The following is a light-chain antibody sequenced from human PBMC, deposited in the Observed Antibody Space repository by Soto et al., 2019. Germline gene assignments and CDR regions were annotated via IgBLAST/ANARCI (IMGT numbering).Light chain of an antibody. CDR2: SAS. Sequence: DIQLTQSPSFLSASVGARVTITCPASQDIRNHLAWYQQLPGKAPNLVIYSASTLQSGVPSRFSGSGSGTRFTLTVSNLQPGDSATYYCQQLDSYPRTFGQGTKVDIK. CDR3: QQLDSYPRT. CDR1: QDIRNH. J-gene: IGKJ2*01. V-gene: IGKV1-9*01.